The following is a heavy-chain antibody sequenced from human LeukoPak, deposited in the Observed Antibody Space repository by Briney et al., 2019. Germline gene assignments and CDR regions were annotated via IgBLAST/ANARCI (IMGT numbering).Heavy chain of an antibody. CDR2: ISSSGSTV. CDR3: ARDAVVVVAANGFDP. Sequence: GGSLRLSCAASGFTFSSYEMIWVRQAPGKGLEWVSYISSSGSTVYYIDSVKGRFTISRDNAKNSLYLQVNSLRAEDTAVYYCARDAVVVVAANGFDPWGQGTLATVSS. J-gene: IGHJ5*02. D-gene: IGHD2-15*01. CDR1: GFTFSSYE. V-gene: IGHV3-48*03.